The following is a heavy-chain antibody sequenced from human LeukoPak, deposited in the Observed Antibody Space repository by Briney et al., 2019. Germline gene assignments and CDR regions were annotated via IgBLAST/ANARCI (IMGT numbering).Heavy chain of an antibody. V-gene: IGHV4-34*10. CDR1: GESSSAFF. J-gene: IGHJ4*02. CDR2: IDHRGSA. CDR3: ARVGRGDHTWGSYSCDH. D-gene: IGHD3-16*01. Sequence: PSETLSLTCAVYGESSSAFFWSWIRQSPGTGLEWIGEIDHRGSATYNPPLQSRLTISVDTSKNQFSLRLNSVTAADAAVYYCARVGRGDHTWGSYSCDHWGQGTLVSVSS.